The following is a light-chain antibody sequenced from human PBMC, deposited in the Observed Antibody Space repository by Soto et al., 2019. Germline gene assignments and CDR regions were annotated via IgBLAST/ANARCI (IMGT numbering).Light chain of an antibody. Sequence: ESVLTQSPGTLSLSPGERATLSCRASQSVSSSYLAWYQQKPGQAPRLLIYGASSRATGIPDRFRGSGSGTDFTLTNSRLEPEDFAVYYCQQYGRSPWTFGQGTKVEIK. CDR1: QSVSSSY. CDR3: QQYGRSPWT. CDR2: GAS. V-gene: IGKV3-20*01. J-gene: IGKJ1*01.